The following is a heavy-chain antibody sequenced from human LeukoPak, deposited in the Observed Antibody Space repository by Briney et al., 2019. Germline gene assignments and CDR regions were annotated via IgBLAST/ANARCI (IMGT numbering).Heavy chain of an antibody. J-gene: IGHJ3*02. CDR1: GYIFTSYG. D-gene: IGHD3-22*01. Sequence: ASVKVSCKASGYIFTSYGISWVRQAPGQGLEWMGWISAYKGNTYYAQKLQGRVTMTTDTPTSTAYMELRSLRPDDTAVYYCASDLYYYDSSTYSDIFDIWGQGTMVTVSS. CDR3: ASDLYYYDSSTYSDIFDI. V-gene: IGHV1-18*01. CDR2: ISAYKGNT.